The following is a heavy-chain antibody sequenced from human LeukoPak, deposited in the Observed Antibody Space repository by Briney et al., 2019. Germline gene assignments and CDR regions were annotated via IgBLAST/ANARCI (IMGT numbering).Heavy chain of an antibody. V-gene: IGHV3-23*01. CDR2: ISGSGGST. Sequence: GGSLRLSCAASGFTFSSYAMSWVRQAPGKGLEWVSAISGSGGSTYYADSVKGRFTISRDNSKNTLYLQMNSLRAEDTAVYYCAKESTGGCGSECSSVYFDHWGQGALVTVSS. J-gene: IGHJ4*02. CDR1: GFTFSSYA. D-gene: IGHD2-21*01. CDR3: AKESTGGCGSECSSVYFDH.